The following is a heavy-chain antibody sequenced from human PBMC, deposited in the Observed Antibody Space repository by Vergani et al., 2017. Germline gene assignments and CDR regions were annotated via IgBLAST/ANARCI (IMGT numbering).Heavy chain of an antibody. Sequence: QVQLVQSGAEVKKPGASVKVSCKASGYTFTIYYVHWVRQAPGQGLEWMEIINPSGGTTSYAQKFQGRVTMTRDTSTSTVYMELSSLRSEDTAVYYCARVIRGYSYPPYFDYWGQGTLVTVSS. CDR1: GYTFTIYY. CDR3: ARVIRGYSYPPYFDY. V-gene: IGHV1-46*03. CDR2: INPSGGTT. J-gene: IGHJ4*02. D-gene: IGHD5-18*01.